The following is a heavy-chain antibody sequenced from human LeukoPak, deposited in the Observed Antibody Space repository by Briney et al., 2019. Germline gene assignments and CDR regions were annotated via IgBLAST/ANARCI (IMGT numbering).Heavy chain of an antibody. V-gene: IGHV3-66*01. CDR1: GITVSVNY. CDR2: INRGGDR. D-gene: IGHD2-8*01. CDR3: ASRPNDFAGSFDY. Sequence: GGSLRLSCAGSGITVSVNYMGWVRQAPGKGLEWVSVINRGGDRYYADSVQGRFSISRDNSKNTLHLQMNSLRVEDTAVYFCASRPNDFAGSFDYWGQGTLVTV. J-gene: IGHJ4*02.